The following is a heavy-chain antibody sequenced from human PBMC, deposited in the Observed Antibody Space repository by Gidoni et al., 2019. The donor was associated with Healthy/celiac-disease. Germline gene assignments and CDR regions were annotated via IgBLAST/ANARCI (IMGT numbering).Heavy chain of an antibody. CDR3: ARAGITIFGVVIIPHFDY. Sequence: EVQMVESGGGLVQPGGSRRLSWEASGFTFSSDTRTWVRQPPGRGLGCFSYISSSSSTIYYAASVTGRFTISRDNAKNSLFLQMNSLRAEDTAVYYCARAGITIFGVVIIPHFDYWGQGTLVTVSS. CDR2: ISSSSSTI. D-gene: IGHD3-3*01. J-gene: IGHJ4*02. V-gene: IGHV3-48*01. CDR1: GFTFSSDT.